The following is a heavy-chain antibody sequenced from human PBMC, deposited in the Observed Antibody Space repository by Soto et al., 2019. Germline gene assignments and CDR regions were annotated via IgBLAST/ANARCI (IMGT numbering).Heavy chain of an antibody. CDR1: GGSVSGGGYY. J-gene: IGHJ6*02. CDR3: AREDDGGDTLDV. Sequence: SETLSLTCTVSGGSVSGGGYYWSWIRQHPERGLEWIGYIHHSGSILYNPSLKSRVTISVDTSKNQSSLHLSSVTAADTAVYFCAREDDGGDTLDVWGQGTTVTVSS. CDR2: IHHSGSI. D-gene: IGHD2-21*02. V-gene: IGHV4-30-4*08.